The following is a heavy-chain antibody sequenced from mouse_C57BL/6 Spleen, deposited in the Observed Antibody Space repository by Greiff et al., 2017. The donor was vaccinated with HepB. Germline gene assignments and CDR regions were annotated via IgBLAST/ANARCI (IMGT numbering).Heavy chain of an antibody. D-gene: IGHD1-1*01. CDR3: TRDGGFTTVVRDSMDY. CDR1: GFTFSSYA. Sequence: EVHLVESGEGLVKPGGSLKLSCAASGFTFSSYAMSWVRQTPEKRLEWVAYISSGGDYIYYADTVKGRFTISRDNARNTLYLQMSSLKSEDTAMYYCTRDGGFTTVVRDSMDYWGQGTSVTVSS. V-gene: IGHV5-9-1*02. CDR2: ISSGGDYI. J-gene: IGHJ4*01.